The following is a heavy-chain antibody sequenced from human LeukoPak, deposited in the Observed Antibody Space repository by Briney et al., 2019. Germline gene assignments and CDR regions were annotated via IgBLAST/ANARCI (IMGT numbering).Heavy chain of an antibody. CDR1: GFTFSSYG. CDR3: ARSSHYDILTGYSEEDAFDI. V-gene: IGHV3-30*03. J-gene: IGHJ3*02. D-gene: IGHD3-9*01. CDR2: ISYDGINK. Sequence: GGSLRLSCAASGFTFSSYGMHWVRQAPGKGLEWVAVISYDGINKNHADSLKGRFTISRDNSKNTLYLQMNSLRAEDTAVYYCARSSHYDILTGYSEEDAFDIWGQGTMVTVSS.